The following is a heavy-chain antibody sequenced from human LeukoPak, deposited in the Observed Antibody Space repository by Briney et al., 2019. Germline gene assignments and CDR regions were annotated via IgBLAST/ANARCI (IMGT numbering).Heavy chain of an antibody. Sequence: GGSLRLSCAASGFTFSSYEMNWVRQAPGKGLEWVSYISSSGSTIYYADSVKGRFTISRDNAKNSLYPQMSSLRAEDTAVYYCARGLYCSGGSCYLTRDAFDIWGQGTMVTVSS. CDR2: ISSSGSTI. D-gene: IGHD2-15*01. CDR1: GFTFSSYE. J-gene: IGHJ3*02. CDR3: ARGLYCSGGSCYLTRDAFDI. V-gene: IGHV3-48*03.